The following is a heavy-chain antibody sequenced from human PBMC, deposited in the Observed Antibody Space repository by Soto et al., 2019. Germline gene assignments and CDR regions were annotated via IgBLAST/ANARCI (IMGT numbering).Heavy chain of an antibody. J-gene: IGHJ4*02. D-gene: IGHD6-13*01. CDR2: ISGSGGST. V-gene: IGHV3-23*01. CDR3: ARYSDGYYFDY. CDR1: GFTFSRYA. Sequence: EVQLLESGESLVQPGRSLRLSCAASGFTFSRYALTWVRQAPGKGLEWVSGISGSGGSTYYADSVEGRFTISRDNSKNTVYLQMNSLRAEDTAVYYCARYSDGYYFDYWGQGTRVTVSS.